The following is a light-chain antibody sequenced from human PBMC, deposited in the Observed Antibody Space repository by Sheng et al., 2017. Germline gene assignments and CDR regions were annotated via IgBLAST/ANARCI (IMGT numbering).Light chain of an antibody. Sequence: VLTQSPGSLSLSPGDTATLSCRASQPITSSTLAWYRQKRGQAPKLLIYSASRRPSGIPDRFSGSGSGTDFTLNIYRLEPEDVAVYYCQQYGSSPTTFGQGTKVEI. CDR1: QPITSST. CDR3: QQYGSSPTT. J-gene: IGKJ1*01. CDR2: SAS. V-gene: IGKV3-20*01.